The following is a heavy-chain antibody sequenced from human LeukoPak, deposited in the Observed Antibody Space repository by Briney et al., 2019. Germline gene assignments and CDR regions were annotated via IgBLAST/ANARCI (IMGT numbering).Heavy chain of an antibody. CDR1: GFTFSSYW. V-gene: IGHV3-48*04. J-gene: IGHJ4*02. CDR2: ISSSGSTI. D-gene: IGHD3-22*01. CDR3: ARVELYYDSSGPSDY. Sequence: PGGSLRLSCAASGFTFSSYWMNWVRQAPGKGLEWVSYISSSGSTIYYADSVKGRFTISRDNAKNSLYLQMNSLRAEDTAVYYCARVELYYDSSGPSDYWGQGTLVTVSS.